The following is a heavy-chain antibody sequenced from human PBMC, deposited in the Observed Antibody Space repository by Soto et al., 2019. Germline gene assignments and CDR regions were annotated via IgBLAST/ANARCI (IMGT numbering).Heavy chain of an antibody. CDR2: IIPIFGTA. CDR3: ASMITFGGVIVLYGMDV. J-gene: IGHJ6*02. V-gene: IGHV1-69*13. Sequence: SVKVSCKASGATFSSYAISWVRQAPGQGLEWMGGIIPIFGTANYAQKFQGRVTITADESTSTAYMELSSLRSEDTAVYYCASMITFGGVIVLYGMDVWGQGTTRTVS. D-gene: IGHD3-16*02. CDR1: GATFSSYA.